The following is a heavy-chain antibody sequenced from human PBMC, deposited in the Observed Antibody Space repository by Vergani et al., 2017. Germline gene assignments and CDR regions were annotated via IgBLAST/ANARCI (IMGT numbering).Heavy chain of an antibody. CDR1: GGSISSYY. Sequence: QVQLQESGPGLVKPSETLSLTCTVSGGSISSYYWSWIRQPPGKGLEWIGYIYYSGSTNDNPSLKSRVTISVDTSKNQFSLRLSSVTAAYTAVYYCARVLDASYYHSHYYYYGMDVWGQGTTVTVSS. D-gene: IGHD3-3*01. CDR3: ARVLDASYYHSHYYYYGMDV. CDR2: IYYSGST. J-gene: IGHJ6*02. V-gene: IGHV4-59*01.